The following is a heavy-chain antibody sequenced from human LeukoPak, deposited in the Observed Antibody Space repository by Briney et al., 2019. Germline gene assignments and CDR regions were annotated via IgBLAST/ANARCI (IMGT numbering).Heavy chain of an antibody. Sequence: GGSLRLSCAASGFTVSSNYMSWVRQAPGKGLEWVSVIYSGGSTYYADSVKGRFTISRDNSKNTLYLQMNSLRAEDTAVYYCARDLLFPSGVAFDIWGQGTMDTVSS. CDR3: ARDLLFPSGVAFDI. V-gene: IGHV3-53*01. CDR2: IYSGGST. J-gene: IGHJ3*02. CDR1: GFTVSSNY. D-gene: IGHD2-21*01.